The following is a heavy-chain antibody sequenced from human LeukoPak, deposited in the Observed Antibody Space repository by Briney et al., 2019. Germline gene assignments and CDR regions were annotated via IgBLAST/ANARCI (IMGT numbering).Heavy chain of an antibody. V-gene: IGHV4-38-2*02. D-gene: IGHD3-10*01. CDR2: IYHSGST. J-gene: IGHJ4*02. Sequence: PSETLSLTCTVSGYSISSGYYWAWIRQPPGKGLEWIGNIYHSGSTYYNPSLKSRVTISVDTSKNQFSLKLSSVTAADTAVYYCARDGISMVRGPMGGVWGQGTLVTVSS. CDR1: GYSISSGYY. CDR3: ARDGISMVRGPMGGV.